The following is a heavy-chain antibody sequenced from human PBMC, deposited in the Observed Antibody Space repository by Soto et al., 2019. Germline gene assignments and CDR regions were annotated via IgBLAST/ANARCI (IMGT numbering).Heavy chain of an antibody. Sequence: PSETLSLTCTVSGGSISSYYWSWIRQPPGKGLEWIGYIYYSGSTNHNPSLKSRVTISVDTSKNEFSLKLSSVTAADTAVYYCAAGGALPRYDWGQGTLVTVSS. D-gene: IGHD1-1*01. CDR3: AAGGALPRYD. V-gene: IGHV4-59*01. J-gene: IGHJ4*02. CDR2: IYYSGST. CDR1: GGSISSYY.